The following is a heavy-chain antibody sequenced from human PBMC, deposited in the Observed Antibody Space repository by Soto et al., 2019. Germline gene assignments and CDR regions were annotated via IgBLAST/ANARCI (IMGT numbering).Heavy chain of an antibody. J-gene: IGHJ5*02. CDR3: AKNQGVELVPLATVDWFDP. CDR2: ISGSGFKK. V-gene: IGHV3-23*01. Sequence: GGSLRLSCAASGFIFENFGMSWVRQAPGKGLEWISSISGSGFKKYYADSVKGRFTISRDNSKSTVYLELNNLSAEDTAVYHCAKNQGVELVPLATVDWFDPWGQGSVVTVST. D-gene: IGHD1-26*01. CDR1: GFIFENFG.